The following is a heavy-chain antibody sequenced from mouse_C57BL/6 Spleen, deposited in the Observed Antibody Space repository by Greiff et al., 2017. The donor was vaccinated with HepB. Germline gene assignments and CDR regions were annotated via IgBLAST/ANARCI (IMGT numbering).Heavy chain of an antibody. J-gene: IGHJ3*01. CDR3: ARQGDGNYVKWFAY. CDR2: ISSGGSYT. V-gene: IGHV5-6*01. Sequence: VQLQQSGGDLVKPGGSLKLSCAASGFTFSSYGMSWVRQTPDRRLEWVATISSGGSYTYYPDSVKGRCTISRDNAKNTLYMQMSSLKSEDTAMYCGARQGDGNYVKWFAYWGQGTLVTVSA. CDR1: GFTFSSYG. D-gene: IGHD2-1*01.